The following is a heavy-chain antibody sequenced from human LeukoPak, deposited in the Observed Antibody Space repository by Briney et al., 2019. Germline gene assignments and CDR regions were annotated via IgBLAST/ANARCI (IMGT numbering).Heavy chain of an antibody. J-gene: IGHJ4*02. CDR3: TRDFGRSSYYFDF. V-gene: IGHV3-7*01. CDR1: GFTFSSYW. CDR2: IKQDGSEK. Sequence: QTGGSLRLSCAASGFTFSSYWMSWVRQAPGKGLEWVADIKQDGSEKYYVDSVKGRFTISRDNAENSLFLQMNRLRVEDTAVYYCTRDFGRSSYYFDFWGQGTLVTVSS. D-gene: IGHD3-3*01.